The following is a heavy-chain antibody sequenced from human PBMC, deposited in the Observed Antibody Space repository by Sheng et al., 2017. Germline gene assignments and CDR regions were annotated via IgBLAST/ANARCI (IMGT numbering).Heavy chain of an antibody. CDR2: IRSKANSYAT. Sequence: EVQLVESGGGLVQPGGSLKLSCAASGFTFSGSAMHWVRQASGKGLEWVGRIRSKANSYATAYAASVKGRFTISRDDSKNTAYLQMNSLKTEDTAVYYCTRHGQAVRGDYVFNDYWGQGTLVTVSS. V-gene: IGHV3-73*02. D-gene: IGHD4-17*01. CDR1: GFTFSGSA. CDR3: TRHGQAVRGDYVFNDY. J-gene: IGHJ4*02.